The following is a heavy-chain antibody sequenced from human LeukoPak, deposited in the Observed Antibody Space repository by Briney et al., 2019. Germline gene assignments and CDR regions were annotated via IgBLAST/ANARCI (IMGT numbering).Heavy chain of an antibody. CDR3: ARERASSNLLRGKRGAFDI. V-gene: IGHV1-69*13. D-gene: IGHD2-2*01. CDR1: GYTFTSYG. J-gene: IGHJ3*02. Sequence: GASVKVSCKASGYTFTSYGISWVRQAPGQGLEWMGGIIPIFGTANYAQKFQGRVTITADESTSRAYMELSSLRSEDTAVYYCARERASSNLLRGKRGAFDIWGQGTMVTVSS. CDR2: IIPIFGTA.